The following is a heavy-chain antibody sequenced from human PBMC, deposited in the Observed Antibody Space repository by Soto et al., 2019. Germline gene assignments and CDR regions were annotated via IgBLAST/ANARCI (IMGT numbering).Heavy chain of an antibody. V-gene: IGHV3-43*01. Sequence: AGGSLRLSCAASGFTFDDYTMHWVRQAPGKGLEWVSLISWDGGSTYYADSVKGRFTISRDNSKNSLYLQMNSLRTEDTALYYCAKGGSGPLDYWGQGTLVTVSS. CDR1: GFTFDDYT. D-gene: IGHD6-25*01. J-gene: IGHJ4*02. CDR3: AKGGSGPLDY. CDR2: ISWDGGST.